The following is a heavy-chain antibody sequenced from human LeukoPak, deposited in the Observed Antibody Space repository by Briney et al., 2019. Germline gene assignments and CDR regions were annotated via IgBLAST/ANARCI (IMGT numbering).Heavy chain of an antibody. CDR2: ISTSGDRT. CDR1: GFTFSSYS. J-gene: IGHJ4*02. D-gene: IGHD1-26*01. CDR3: ARSAVGTSCCTAVDY. Sequence: GSLRLSCAASGFTFSSYSMNWVRQAPGKGLEWVSGISTSGDRTYYADSVKGRFTISRDNSKNTLYLQMNSLRAEDTAEYYCARSAVGTSCCTAVDYWGREPWSPSPQ. V-gene: IGHV3-23*01.